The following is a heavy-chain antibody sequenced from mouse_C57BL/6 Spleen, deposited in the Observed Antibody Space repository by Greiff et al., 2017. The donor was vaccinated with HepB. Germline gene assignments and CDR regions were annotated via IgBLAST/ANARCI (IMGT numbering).Heavy chain of an antibody. CDR3: ASPGSSYDYAMDY. Sequence: EVKVVESGGDLVKPGGSLKLSCAASGFTFSSYGMSWVRQTPDKRLEWVATISSGGSYTYYPDSVKGRFTISRDNAKNTLYLQMSSLKSEDTAMYYCASPGSSYDYAMDYWGQGTSVTVSS. CDR2: ISSGGSYT. V-gene: IGHV5-6*01. D-gene: IGHD1-1*01. J-gene: IGHJ4*01. CDR1: GFTFSSYG.